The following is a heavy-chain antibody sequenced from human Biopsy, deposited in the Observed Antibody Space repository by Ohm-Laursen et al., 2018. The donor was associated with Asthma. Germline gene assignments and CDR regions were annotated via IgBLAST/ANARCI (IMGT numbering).Heavy chain of an antibody. D-gene: IGHD1-26*01. CDR1: GFRFPIYG. Sequence: SLRLSCAASGFRFPIYGMHWVRQGPGKGPEWVALISYDGRETGYVDSVKGRFTISRDNFRNTVHLQMSSLRPEDSAVYYCTRDRFYNSVTSESFYYGVDVWGQGTLVTVSS. J-gene: IGHJ4*02. CDR2: ISYDGRET. CDR3: TRDRFYNSVTSESFYYGVDV. V-gene: IGHV3-30*03.